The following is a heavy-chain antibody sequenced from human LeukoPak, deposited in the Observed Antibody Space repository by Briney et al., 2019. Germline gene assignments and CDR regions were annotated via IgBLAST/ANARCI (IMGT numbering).Heavy chain of an antibody. CDR3: AKDISMIVVDYYFDY. Sequence: PGGSLRLSCAASGFTFSSYSMNWVRQAPGKGLEWVSSISSSSSYIYYADSVKGRFTISRDNAKNSLYLQMNSLRAEDTALYYCAKDISMIVVDYYFDYWGQGTLVTVSS. V-gene: IGHV3-21*04. CDR1: GFTFSSYS. J-gene: IGHJ4*02. CDR2: ISSSSSYI. D-gene: IGHD3-22*01.